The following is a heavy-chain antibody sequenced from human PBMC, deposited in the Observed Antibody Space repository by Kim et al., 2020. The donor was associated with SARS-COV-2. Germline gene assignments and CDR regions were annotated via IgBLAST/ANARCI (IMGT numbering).Heavy chain of an antibody. D-gene: IGHD6-13*01. CDR3: ARGYIAAAGTFYYGMDV. CDR1: GFTFSSYD. CDR2: IGTAGDT. J-gene: IGHJ6*02. V-gene: IGHV3-13*04. Sequence: GGSLRLSCAASGFTFSSYDMHWVRQAPGKGLEWVSAIGTAGDTYYPGSVKGRFTISRENAKNSLYLQMNSIRAGDTAVYYCARGYIAAAGTFYYGMDVWGQGTTLTVSS.